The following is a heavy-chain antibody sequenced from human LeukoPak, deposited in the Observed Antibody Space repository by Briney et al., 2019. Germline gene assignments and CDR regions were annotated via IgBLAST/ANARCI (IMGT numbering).Heavy chain of an antibody. CDR1: GYTFPNYD. D-gene: IGHD5-18*01. J-gene: IGHJ3*02. CDR2: MNFNSGNT. CDR3: AKVGLGNTAIHI. V-gene: IGHV1-8*01. Sequence: ASVKVSCKASGYTFPNYDINWVRQATGQGLEWMGWMNFNSGNTGYAQKFQGRVTMTRNTAISTVYMELSSLKSEDTAIYYCAKVGLGNTAIHIWGQGTTVTVSS.